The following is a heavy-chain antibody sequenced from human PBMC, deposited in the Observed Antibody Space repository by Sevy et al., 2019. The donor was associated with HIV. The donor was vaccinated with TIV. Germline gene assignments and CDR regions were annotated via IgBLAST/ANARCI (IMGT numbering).Heavy chain of an antibody. CDR3: ARVAGGIAARPSRINYYDYYMDV. V-gene: IGHV3-53*01. D-gene: IGHD6-6*01. J-gene: IGHJ6*03. Sequence: GGYLRLSCAASGFTVSSNYMSWVRQAPGKGLEWVSVIYSGGSTYYADSVKGRFTISRDNSKNTLYLQMNSLRAEDTAVYYCARVAGGIAARPSRINYYDYYMDVWGKGTTVTVSS. CDR2: IYSGGST. CDR1: GFTVSSNY.